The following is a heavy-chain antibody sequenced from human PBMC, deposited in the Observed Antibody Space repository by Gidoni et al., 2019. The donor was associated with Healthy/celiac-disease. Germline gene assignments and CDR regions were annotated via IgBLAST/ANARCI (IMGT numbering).Heavy chain of an antibody. Sequence: EVQLVESGGGLVQPGGSLRLSCAASGFTFSSYSMNWVRQAPGKGLEWVSYISSSSSTIYYADSVKGRFTISRDNAKNSLYLQMNSLRDEDTAVYYCARDHNPKRIQLWPSGGMDVWGQGTTVTVSS. V-gene: IGHV3-48*02. D-gene: IGHD5-18*01. CDR2: ISSSSSTI. CDR1: GFTFSSYS. CDR3: ARDHNPKRIQLWPSGGMDV. J-gene: IGHJ6*02.